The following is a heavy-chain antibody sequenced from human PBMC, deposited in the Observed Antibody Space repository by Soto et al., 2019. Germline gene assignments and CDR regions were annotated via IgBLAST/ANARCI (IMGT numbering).Heavy chain of an antibody. J-gene: IGHJ6*02. CDR2: IYPGDSDT. CDR3: ARQSQMIVDSGYGMDV. V-gene: IGHV5-51*01. D-gene: IGHD3-22*01. CDR1: GYSFTSYW. Sequence: PGESLKISCKGSGYSFTSYWIGWVRQMPGKGLEWMGIIYPGDSDTRYSPSFQGQVTISADKSISTAYLQWSSLKASDTAMYYCARQSQMIVDSGYGMDVWGQGTTVTVSS.